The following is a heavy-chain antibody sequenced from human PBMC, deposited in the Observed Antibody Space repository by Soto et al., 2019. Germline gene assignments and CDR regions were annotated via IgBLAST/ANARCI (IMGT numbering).Heavy chain of an antibody. V-gene: IGHV4-34*01. Sequence: QVQLQQWGAGLLKPSETLSLTCAVYDGSFSGYQWSWIRQTPGKGLEWIGGINDSGNINYNPSLKSRVTMLVDSPKKQISLGLSSVTAADTAVYYCARGVIMWFGELSRRGGYYYYMDVWGKGTTVTVSS. CDR3: ARGVIMWFGELSRRGGYYYYMDV. CDR1: DGSFSGYQ. D-gene: IGHD3-10*01. J-gene: IGHJ6*03. CDR2: INDSGNI.